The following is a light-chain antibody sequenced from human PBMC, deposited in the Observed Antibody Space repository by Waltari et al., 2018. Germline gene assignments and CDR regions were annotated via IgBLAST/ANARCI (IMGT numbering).Light chain of an antibody. CDR3: QHYVRLPAT. J-gene: IGKJ1*01. V-gene: IGKV3-20*01. CDR2: GAS. Sequence: EVVLTQSPGPLSSSSGERAAISCRASQSVSRTLAWYQQKPGQAPKLLIYGASIRATGIPDRFTGSGSGTDFSLTISSLEPEDFAIYFCQHYVRLPATFGQGTKVEIK. CDR1: QSVSRT.